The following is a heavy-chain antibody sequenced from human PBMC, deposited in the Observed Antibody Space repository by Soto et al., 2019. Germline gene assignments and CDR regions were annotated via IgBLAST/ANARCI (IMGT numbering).Heavy chain of an antibody. V-gene: IGHV1-69*06. CDR3: ARTGLMVQGVKYNWFDP. CDR1: GGTFSSYA. Sequence: QVQLVQSGAEVKKPGSSVKVSCKASGGTFSSYAISWVRQAPGHGLEWMGGIIPIFGTANYAQKFQGSVTITADKSTSTAYMELSSLRSENTAVYYWARTGLMVQGVKYNWFDPWGQGTLVTVSS. CDR2: IIPIFGTA. D-gene: IGHD3-10*01. J-gene: IGHJ5*02.